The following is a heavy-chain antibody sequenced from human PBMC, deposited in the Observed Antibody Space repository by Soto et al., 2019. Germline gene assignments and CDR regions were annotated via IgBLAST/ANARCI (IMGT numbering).Heavy chain of an antibody. V-gene: IGHV4-39*01. CDR3: ARLWFGENQPTNHRFDP. J-gene: IGHJ5*02. CDR2: IYYSGST. CDR1: GGSISSSSYY. D-gene: IGHD3-10*01. Sequence: PSETLSLTCTVSGGSISSSSYYWGWIRQPPGKGLECIGSIYYSGSTYYNPSLKSRVTISVDTSKNQFSLKLSSVTAADTAVYYCARLWFGENQPTNHRFDPWGPGTLATVSS.